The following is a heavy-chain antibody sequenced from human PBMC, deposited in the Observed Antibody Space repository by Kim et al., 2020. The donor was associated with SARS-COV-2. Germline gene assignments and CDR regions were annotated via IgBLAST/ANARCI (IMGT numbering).Heavy chain of an antibody. CDR3: GGADGYISSYISYSYGM. Sequence: SETLSLTCTVSGGSISSYYWSWIRQPPGKGLEWIGYIYYSGSTNYNPSLKSRVTISVDTSKNQFSLKLSSLTAVDTAAFYCGGADGYISSYISYSYGM. CDR2: IYYSGST. CDR1: GGSISSYY. J-gene: IGHJ6*01. D-gene: IGHD6-19*01. V-gene: IGHV4-59*01.